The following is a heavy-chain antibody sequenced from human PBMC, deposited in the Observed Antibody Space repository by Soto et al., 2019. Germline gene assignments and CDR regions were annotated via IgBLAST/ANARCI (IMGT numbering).Heavy chain of an antibody. CDR3: AKDSMDSNYPDY. Sequence: GGSLRLSCAASGFTFSSYAMSWVRQAPGMGLEWVSAISGSGGSTYYADSVKGRFTISRDNSKNTLYLQMNSLRAEDTAVYYCAKDSMDSNYPDYWGQGTLVTVSS. CDR1: GFTFSSYA. V-gene: IGHV3-23*01. J-gene: IGHJ4*02. CDR2: ISGSGGST. D-gene: IGHD4-4*01.